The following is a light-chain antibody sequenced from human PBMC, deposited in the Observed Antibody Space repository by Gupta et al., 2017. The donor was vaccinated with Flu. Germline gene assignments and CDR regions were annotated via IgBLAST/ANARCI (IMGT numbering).Light chain of an antibody. CDR2: EVS. J-gene: IGLJ2*01. Sequence: HSALTQPASVSGSPGQSITISCTGASSDVGRYNFVSWYQQHPGKAPKVMIYEVSNRPSGVSNRFSGSKSGNTASLTISGLQAEDEGDYYCSSYTSNNTVLFGGGTKLTVL. CDR1: SSDVGRYNF. CDR3: SSYTSNNTVL. V-gene: IGLV2-14*01.